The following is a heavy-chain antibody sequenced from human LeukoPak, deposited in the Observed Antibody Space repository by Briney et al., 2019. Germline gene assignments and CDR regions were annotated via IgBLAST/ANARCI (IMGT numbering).Heavy chain of an antibody. CDR1: GFTFSSYW. CDR3: AREVAVGIGSYNG. V-gene: IGHV3-7*01. J-gene: IGHJ4*02. CDR2: VNLYGNEI. Sequence: GGSLRLSCVASGFTFSSYWMSWVRPAPGKGLEWVADVNLYGNEICYIESVKGRFTISRDNGKNSLYLQVSSLRAEDTALYYCAREVAVGIGSYNGWGQGTLVTVSS. D-gene: IGHD6-13*01.